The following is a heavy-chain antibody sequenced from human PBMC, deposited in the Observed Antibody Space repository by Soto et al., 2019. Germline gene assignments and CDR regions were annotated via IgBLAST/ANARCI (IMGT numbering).Heavy chain of an antibody. CDR2: IKNKANSYTT. Sequence: GGSLRLSCAASGFTCSDHYMDWVRQAPGKGLEWVGRIKNKANSYTTEYAAPVKGRFIISRDDSKNQFSLKLSSVTAADTAVYYCARGGRTQGLRFRYNWFDPWGQGTLVTVSS. CDR3: ARGGRTQGLRFRYNWFDP. V-gene: IGHV3-72*01. J-gene: IGHJ5*02. D-gene: IGHD5-12*01. CDR1: GFTCSDHY.